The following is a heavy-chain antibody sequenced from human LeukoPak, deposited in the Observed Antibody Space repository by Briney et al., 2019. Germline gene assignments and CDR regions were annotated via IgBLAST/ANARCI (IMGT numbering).Heavy chain of an antibody. CDR3: ERQGARGPYYNILTSDY. Sequence: GGSLRLSCAASGFTFSSYWMHWVRQAPGRGLVWVSRINSDGSNTSYADSVKGRFTISRDNAKNTLYLQMNSLRAEDTAVYYCERQGARGPYYNILTSDYWGQEPLVTVP. D-gene: IGHD3-9*01. CDR1: GFTFSSYW. CDR2: INSDGSNT. V-gene: IGHV3-74*01. J-gene: IGHJ4*02.